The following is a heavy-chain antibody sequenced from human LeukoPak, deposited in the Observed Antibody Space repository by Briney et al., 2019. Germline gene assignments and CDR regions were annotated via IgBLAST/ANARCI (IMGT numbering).Heavy chain of an antibody. V-gene: IGHV3-7*01. J-gene: IGHJ4*02. CDR3: ARLVKIDY. Sequence: GGSLRLSCAASGLTFSDYWMSWVRQAPGKGLEWVANIKQDGSEKNYVDSVKGRFTISRDNAKNSLFLQMNSLRAEDTAVYYCARLVKIDYWGQGTLVTVSS. CDR2: IKQDGSEK. CDR1: GLTFSDYW. D-gene: IGHD3-22*01.